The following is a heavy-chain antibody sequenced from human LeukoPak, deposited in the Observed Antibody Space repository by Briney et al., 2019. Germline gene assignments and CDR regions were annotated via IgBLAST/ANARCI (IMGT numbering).Heavy chain of an antibody. Sequence: SETLSLTCAVYGGSFSGYYWSWIRQPPGKGLEWIGEINHSGSTNYNPSLKSRVTISVDTSKNQFSLKLSSVTAADTAVYYCARLTRVRNYGGNFGDYWGQGTLVTVSS. J-gene: IGHJ4*02. CDR2: INHSGST. CDR1: GGSFSGYY. V-gene: IGHV4-34*01. D-gene: IGHD4-23*01. CDR3: ARLTRVRNYGGNFGDY.